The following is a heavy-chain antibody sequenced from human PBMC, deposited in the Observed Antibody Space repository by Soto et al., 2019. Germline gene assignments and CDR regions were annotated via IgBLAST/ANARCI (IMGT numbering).Heavy chain of an antibody. D-gene: IGHD6-13*01. CDR2: INHSGST. CDR3: ASIAAAGINYYYYGMDV. J-gene: IGHJ6*02. Sequence: TLSLTCAVYGGSFSGYYWSWIRQPPGKGLECIGEINHSGSTNYNPSLKSRVTISVDTSKNQFSLKLSSVTAADTAVYYCASIAAAGINYYYYGMDVWGQGXTVTVYS. CDR1: GGSFSGYY. V-gene: IGHV4-34*01.